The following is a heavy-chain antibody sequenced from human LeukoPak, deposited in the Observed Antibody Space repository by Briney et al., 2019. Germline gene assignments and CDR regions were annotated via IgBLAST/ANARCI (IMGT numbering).Heavy chain of an antibody. Sequence: PSETLSLTCAVYGGFFSGYYWSWIRQPPGKGLEWIGEINHSGSTNYNPSLKSRVTISVDTSKNQFSLKLSSVTAADTAVYYCARGSANDSSGYYFDYWGQGTLVTVSS. D-gene: IGHD3-22*01. CDR3: ARGSANDSSGYYFDY. J-gene: IGHJ4*02. V-gene: IGHV4-34*01. CDR1: GGFFSGYY. CDR2: INHSGST.